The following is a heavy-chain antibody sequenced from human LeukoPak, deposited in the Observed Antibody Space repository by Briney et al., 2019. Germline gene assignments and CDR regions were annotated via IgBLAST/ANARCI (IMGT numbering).Heavy chain of an antibody. V-gene: IGHV1-3*01. D-gene: IGHD3-16*01. CDR3: AREGYDYVWGRVFDY. CDR1: GYTFTSYY. CDR2: INAGNGNT. J-gene: IGHJ4*02. Sequence: ASVKVSCKASGYTFTSYYMHWVRQAPGQRLEWMGWINAGNGNTKYSQKFQGRVTITRDTSASTAYMELSSLRSEDTAVYYCAREGYDYVWGRVFDYWGQGTLVTVSS.